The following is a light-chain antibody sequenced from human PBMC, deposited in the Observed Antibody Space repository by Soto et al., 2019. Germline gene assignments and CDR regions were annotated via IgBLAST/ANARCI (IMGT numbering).Light chain of an antibody. J-gene: IGKJ1*01. CDR1: QSISFL. CDR3: QQSYSPPRP. V-gene: IGKV1-5*03. CDR2: KAS. Sequence: DIQMTQSPSTLSASVGDRVTITCRASQSISFLLSWYQQKAGKDTNLLIYKASRLESGVPSRFSGSGSETDFTLTISSLQPEDFATYYCQQSYSPPRPFGQGTKVAIK.